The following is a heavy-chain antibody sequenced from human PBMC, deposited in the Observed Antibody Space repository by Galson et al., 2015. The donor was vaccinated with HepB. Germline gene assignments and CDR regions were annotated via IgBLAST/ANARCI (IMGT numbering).Heavy chain of an antibody. CDR2: INAANGDT. V-gene: IGHV1-3*01. D-gene: IGHD4-11*01. CDR1: GYTFSRFA. Sequence: SVKVSCKASGYTFSRFAMHWVRQAPGQRLEWLGWINAANGDTKYSQKFQDRVTISRDTSASTAYVELNSLRSEDTAVYYCARDKRGDYSNSLWYYYGMDVWGQGTTVTVSS. CDR3: ARDKRGDYSNSLWYYYGMDV. J-gene: IGHJ6*02.